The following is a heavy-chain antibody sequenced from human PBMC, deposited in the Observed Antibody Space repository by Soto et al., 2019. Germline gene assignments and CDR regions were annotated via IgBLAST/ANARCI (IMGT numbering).Heavy chain of an antibody. Sequence: QVQLQESGPGLVKPSETLSLTCTVSGVSISTYYWTWIRQPPGKGLEWIGQVFYSGNTNYNPSLKRRVTISVDASRNQFSLRLSSVTAADTAMYYCASRDYNDALDIWGQGTLVTVSS. CDR1: GVSISTYY. V-gene: IGHV4-59*01. J-gene: IGHJ3*02. CDR3: ASRDYNDALDI. CDR2: VFYSGNT. D-gene: IGHD4-4*01.